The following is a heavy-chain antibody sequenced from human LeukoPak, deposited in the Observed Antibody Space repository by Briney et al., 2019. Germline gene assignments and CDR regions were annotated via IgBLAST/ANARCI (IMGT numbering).Heavy chain of an antibody. J-gene: IGHJ1*01. CDR3: SRQVLYTTAQ. D-gene: IGHD4-17*01. CDR2: IRTDSNDFAT. Sequence: TGGSLKLSCSTSGFAFSGSAMHWVRQASGKGPEWIGRIRTDSNDFATEYAESVKGRFIISRDDSQSTTYLQMNSLKIEDTAIYYCSRQVLYTTAQWGQGTLITVSS. V-gene: IGHV3-73*01. CDR1: GFAFSGSA.